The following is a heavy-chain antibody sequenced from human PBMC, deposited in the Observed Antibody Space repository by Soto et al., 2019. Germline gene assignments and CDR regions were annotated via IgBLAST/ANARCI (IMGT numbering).Heavy chain of an antibody. Sequence: QVQLQESGPGLVKPSETLSLTCTVSGGSISGYYWSWFRQPPGKGLEWIGYIYYSGTTNYNPSLKSRVTISVDTSKTQFSLKLTSVTAADTAVYYCARVHCRGGFCYDLFDYWGQGTLVTVSS. J-gene: IGHJ4*02. D-gene: IGHD2-15*01. CDR3: ARVHCRGGFCYDLFDY. CDR1: GGSISGYY. CDR2: IYYSGTT. V-gene: IGHV4-59*01.